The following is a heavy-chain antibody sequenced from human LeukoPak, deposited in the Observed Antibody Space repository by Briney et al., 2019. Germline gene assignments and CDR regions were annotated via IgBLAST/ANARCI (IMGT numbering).Heavy chain of an antibody. CDR2: IYHSGTT. CDR1: GASLIPYY. D-gene: IGHD1-26*01. V-gene: IGHV4-59*01. J-gene: IGHJ4*02. CDR3: ARVDSGTYYMPFDY. Sequence: RPSETLSLTCTVSGASLIPYYWSWIRQPPGKGLEWIGYIYHSGTTNYSPPLKGRATLSVDTSKNQISLRLSSVTAADTAVYFCARVDSGTYYMPFDYWGQGSLVTVSS.